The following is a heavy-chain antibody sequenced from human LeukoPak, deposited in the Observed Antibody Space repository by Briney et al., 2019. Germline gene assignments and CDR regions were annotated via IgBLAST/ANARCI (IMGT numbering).Heavy chain of an antibody. CDR1: GFTFDTYS. Sequence: GGSLRLSCAASGFTFDTYSMNWVRQAPGKGLEWVSSISSSSSYIYYGDSVKGRFTISRDNAKNSLYMQMNSLRAEDTAVYYCPRSPGATWSFDYWGQGTLVTVSS. CDR3: PRSPGATWSFDY. J-gene: IGHJ4*02. CDR2: ISSSSSYI. V-gene: IGHV3-21*01. D-gene: IGHD1-1*01.